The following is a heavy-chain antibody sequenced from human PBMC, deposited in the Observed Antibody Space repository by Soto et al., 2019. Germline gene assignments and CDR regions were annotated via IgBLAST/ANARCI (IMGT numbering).Heavy chain of an antibody. CDR1: GFTFSSYA. CDR3: APKRNYGPFEY. CDR2: ISGGGGNT. D-gene: IGHD1-7*01. J-gene: IGHJ4*02. V-gene: IGHV3-23*01. Sequence: EVQLLESGGGLVQPGGSLRLSCAASGFTFSSYAMSWVRQAPGKGLEWVSAISGGGGNTYYADSVKGRFTISRDNSKNTLYLQMNSLRAEDTAVYYCAPKRNYGPFEYWGQGTLVTVSS.